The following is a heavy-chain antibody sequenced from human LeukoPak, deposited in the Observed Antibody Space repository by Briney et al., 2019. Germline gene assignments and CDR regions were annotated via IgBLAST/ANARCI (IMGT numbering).Heavy chain of an antibody. Sequence: GASVKVSCKASGYTFTSYGISWVRQAPGQGLEWMGWISAYNGNTNYAQKLQGRVTMTTDTSTSTAYMELRSLRSDDTAVYYCVRAVITFGGVIVYFDYWGQGTLVTVSS. D-gene: IGHD3-16*02. CDR3: VRAVITFGGVIVYFDY. V-gene: IGHV1-18*01. CDR2: ISAYNGNT. J-gene: IGHJ4*02. CDR1: GYTFTSYG.